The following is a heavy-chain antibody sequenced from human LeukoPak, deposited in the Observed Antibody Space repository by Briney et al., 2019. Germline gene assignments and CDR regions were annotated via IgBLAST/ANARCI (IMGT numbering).Heavy chain of an antibody. V-gene: IGHV3-7*01. J-gene: IGHJ4*02. CDR1: GFTFRDYC. Sequence: GGSLRLSCAASGFTFRDYCKTWVRQAPGKGLEWVADIKQDGGDKNYVDAVMGRFTISRDNAKNSLYLQMDSLRAEDTAVYYCVRAGYTYGTLYFWGQGTLVTVSS. CDR3: VRAGYTYGTLYF. CDR2: IKQDGGDK. D-gene: IGHD5-18*01.